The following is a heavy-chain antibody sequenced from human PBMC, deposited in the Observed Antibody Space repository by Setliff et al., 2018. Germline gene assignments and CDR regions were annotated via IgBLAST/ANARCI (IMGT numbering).Heavy chain of an antibody. V-gene: IGHV3-48*03. Sequence: GGSLRLSCVASGFTFSNYEMNWVRQAPGKGLEWVSYISSRDTTIYYADSVKGRFTISRDNAKNSLYLQMNSLRAEDTAVYYCASPPIRQYNYYMDVWGKGTTVTVSS. D-gene: IGHD1-20*01. CDR2: ISSRDTTI. CDR3: ASPPIRQYNYYMDV. J-gene: IGHJ6*04. CDR1: GFTFSNYE.